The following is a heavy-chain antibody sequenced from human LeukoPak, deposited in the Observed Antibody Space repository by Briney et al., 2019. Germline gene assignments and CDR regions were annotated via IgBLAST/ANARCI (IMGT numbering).Heavy chain of an antibody. CDR3: ARDSRADYYDSSGYYSFDY. CDR1: RFTFSIYY. CDR2: INPSGGST. Sequence: ASVKVSCKASRFTFSIYYMHWVRQAPGQGLEWMGLINPSGGSTTYAQRFQGRVTMTRVTSTSTVYMELSSLRSEDTAVYYCARDSRADYYDSSGYYSFDYWGQGTLVTVSS. D-gene: IGHD3-22*01. V-gene: IGHV1-46*01. J-gene: IGHJ4*02.